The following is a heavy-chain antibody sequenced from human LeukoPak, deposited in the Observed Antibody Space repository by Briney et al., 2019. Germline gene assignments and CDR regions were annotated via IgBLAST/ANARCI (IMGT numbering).Heavy chain of an antibody. CDR3: ARGEAAAAPDY. D-gene: IGHD6-13*01. V-gene: IGHV4-39*07. CDR1: GGSISSYY. J-gene: IGHJ4*02. CDR2: IYYSGST. Sequence: SETLSLTCTVSGGSISSYYWGWIRQPPGKGLEWIGSIYYSGSTYYNPSLKSRVTISVDTSKNQFSLKLSSVTAADTAVYYCARGEAAAAPDYWGQGTLVTVSS.